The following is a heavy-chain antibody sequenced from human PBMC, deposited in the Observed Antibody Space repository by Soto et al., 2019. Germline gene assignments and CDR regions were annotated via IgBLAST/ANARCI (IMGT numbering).Heavy chain of an antibody. V-gene: IGHV4-34*01. J-gene: IGHJ4*02. CDR2: INHSGST. D-gene: IGHD2-15*01. CDR1: GGSFSGYY. Sequence: SETLSLTCAVYGGSFSGYYWSWIRQPPGKGLEWIGEINHSGSTNYNPSLKSRVTISVDTSKNQFSLKLSSVTAADTAVYYCARGVGIVVVVAATNFDYWGQGTLVTVSS. CDR3: ARGVGIVVVVAATNFDY.